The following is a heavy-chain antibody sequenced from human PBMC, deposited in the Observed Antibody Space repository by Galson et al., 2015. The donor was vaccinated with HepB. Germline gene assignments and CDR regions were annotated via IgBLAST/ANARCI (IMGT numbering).Heavy chain of an antibody. V-gene: IGHV3-23*01. CDR1: GFTFSSYA. Sequence: SLRLSCAASGFTFSSYAMSWVRQAPGKGLEWVSAISGSGGSTYYADSVKGRFTISRDNSKNTLYLQMNSLRAEDTAVYYCAKGSRRVEWELYWYFDLWGRGTLVTVSS. CDR3: AKGSRRVEWELYWYFDL. CDR2: ISGSGGST. J-gene: IGHJ2*01. D-gene: IGHD1-26*01.